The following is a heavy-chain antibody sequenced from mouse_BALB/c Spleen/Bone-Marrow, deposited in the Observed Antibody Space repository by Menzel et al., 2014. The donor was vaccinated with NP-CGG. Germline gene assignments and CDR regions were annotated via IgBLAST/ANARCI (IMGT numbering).Heavy chain of an antibody. CDR2: IDPAIFT. Sequence: VQLQQSGAELVKPGASVKLSCTASGFNIKDTYLHWVKQRPEQGLDWIGRIDPAIFTKYDPKFQGKATITADTSSNTAYLHLSSLTTEDTAVYYCASYRYGWYFYVWGAGTTVTVSS. J-gene: IGHJ1*01. CDR1: GFNIKDTY. D-gene: IGHD2-14*01. CDR3: ASYRYGWYFYV. V-gene: IGHV14-3*02.